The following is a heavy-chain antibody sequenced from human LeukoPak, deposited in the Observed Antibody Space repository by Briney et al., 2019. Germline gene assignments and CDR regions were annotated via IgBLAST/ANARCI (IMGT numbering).Heavy chain of an antibody. V-gene: IGHV3-48*04. CDR3: ARERGYSSARGYFDY. CDR2: ITSSSTII. CDR1: GFTFSSYS. J-gene: IGHJ4*02. D-gene: IGHD6-19*01. Sequence: GSLRLSCAASGFTFSSYSMNWVRQAPGKGLEWVSYITSSSTIIYYADSVKGRFTISRDNAKNSLYLQMNSLRAEDTAVYYCARERGYSSARGYFDYWGQGTLVTVSS.